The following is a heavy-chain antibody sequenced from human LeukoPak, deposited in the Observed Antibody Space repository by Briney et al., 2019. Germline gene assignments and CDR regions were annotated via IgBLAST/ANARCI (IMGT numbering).Heavy chain of an antibody. J-gene: IGHJ4*02. D-gene: IGHD5-12*01. CDR3: ARDIVATTTNIDY. CDR2: ISGSGGST. CDR1: GFTFSSYA. Sequence: PGGTLRLSCAASGFTFSSYAMSWVRQAPGKGLEWVSAISGSGGSTYYADSVKGRFTISRDNAKNSLYLQMNSLRAEDTAVYYCARDIVATTTNIDYWGQGTLVTVSS. V-gene: IGHV3-23*01.